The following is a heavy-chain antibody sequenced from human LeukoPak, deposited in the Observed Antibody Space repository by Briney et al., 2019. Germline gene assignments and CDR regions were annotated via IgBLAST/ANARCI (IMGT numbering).Heavy chain of an antibody. CDR3: AGHHPRNTVDF. Sequence: PSETLSLTCAVPGGSISSYYWSWIRQPPGKGQEWIAYISDIGSINYNPSLKSRVTISLDTSKNQFSLKLSSVTAADTAVYYCAGHHPRNTVDFWGQGTLVTVSS. D-gene: IGHD2/OR15-2a*01. V-gene: IGHV4-59*08. J-gene: IGHJ4*02. CDR2: ISDIGSI. CDR1: GGSISSYY.